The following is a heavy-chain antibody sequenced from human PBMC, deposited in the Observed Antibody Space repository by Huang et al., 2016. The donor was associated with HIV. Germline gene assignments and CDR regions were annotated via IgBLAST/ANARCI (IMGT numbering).Heavy chain of an antibody. CDR3: ATKTAGMDI. CDR2: IKQDETEK. CDR1: FTFGAYW. Sequence: VESGGRSVQPGGSTFTFGAYWMSWVRQPPGKGLEWVANIKQDETEKYYVDSVKGLFNISRDNAKKVLFLEMDALRVEDTAIYFCATKTAGMDIWGQGTTVIVSS. J-gene: IGHJ6*02. V-gene: IGHV3-7*01.